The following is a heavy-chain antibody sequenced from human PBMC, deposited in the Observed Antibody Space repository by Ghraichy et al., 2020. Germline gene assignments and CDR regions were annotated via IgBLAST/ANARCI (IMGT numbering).Heavy chain of an antibody. CDR1: GFTFSNYA. CDR3: AKGIKRWLQSPEYWYFDL. Sequence: GESLNISCAASGFTFSNYAMSWVRQAPGKGLEWVSAISGSAGTIYYADSVKGRFTISRDNSKDTLYLQMNSLRAEDTAVYYCAKGIKRWLQSPEYWYFDLWGRGTLVTVSS. D-gene: IGHD5-24*01. V-gene: IGHV3-23*01. J-gene: IGHJ2*01. CDR2: ISGSAGTI.